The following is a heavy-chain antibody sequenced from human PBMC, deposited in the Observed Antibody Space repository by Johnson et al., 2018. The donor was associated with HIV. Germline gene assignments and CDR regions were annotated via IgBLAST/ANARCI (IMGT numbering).Heavy chain of an antibody. V-gene: IGHV3-11*01. Sequence: QVQLVESGGGLVKPGGSLRLSCAASGFTFSDYYMSWIRQAPGKGLEWVSYISSSGSTIYYADSVKGRFTISRDNAKNALYLKMKSLRAEDTALYYCAKGLGWELLTHDAFDIWGQGTMVTVSS. CDR2: ISSSGSTI. CDR1: GFTFSDYY. J-gene: IGHJ3*02. D-gene: IGHD1-26*01. CDR3: AKGLGWELLTHDAFDI.